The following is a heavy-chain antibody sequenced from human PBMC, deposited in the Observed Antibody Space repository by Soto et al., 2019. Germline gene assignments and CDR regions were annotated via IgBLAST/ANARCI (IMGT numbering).Heavy chain of an antibody. CDR1: GFTFNRYA. J-gene: IGHJ4*02. D-gene: IGHD1-26*01. Sequence: QVQLVESGGGVVQRGRSLRLSCAASGFTFNRYAIHWVRQAPGKGLEWVAVISYGGSDKYYADSVKGRFTVPRDNSKNTLYLQMNSLRAEDTAIYYCTRDPGIGFDYWGQGTLVIVSS. CDR2: ISYGGSDK. CDR3: TRDPGIGFDY. V-gene: IGHV3-30-3*01.